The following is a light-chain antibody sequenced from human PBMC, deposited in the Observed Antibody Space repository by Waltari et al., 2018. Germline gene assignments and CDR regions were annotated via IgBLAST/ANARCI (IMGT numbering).Light chain of an antibody. J-gene: IGKJ2*01. CDR2: LGF. Sequence: DIVMTQSPLSLPVTPGHPASIYCRSSQRLLRSNGDDNLDWYLQKPGQSPQLLIYLGFYRASGVPDRFSGSGSGTDFTLKISRVEAEDAGVYYCMQSLQTPFTFGQGTKLEIK. CDR1: QRLLRSNGDDN. V-gene: IGKV2-28*01. CDR3: MQSLQTPFT.